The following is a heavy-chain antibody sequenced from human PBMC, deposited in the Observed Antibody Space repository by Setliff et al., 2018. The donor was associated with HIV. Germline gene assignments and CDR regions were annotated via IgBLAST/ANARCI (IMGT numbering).Heavy chain of an antibody. CDR3: PLTSTWYYYHYYGVDV. CDR1: GGSIRSSDYY. J-gene: IGHJ6*02. CDR2: IDYSGSA. D-gene: IGHD6-13*01. Sequence: SETLSLTRTVSGGSIRSSDYYWGWIRQPPGKGLEWIGSIDYSGSAYYNPSLKSRVTISADTSKNQISLNLSSVTAADTAVYYCPLTSTWYYYHYYGVDVWGQGTTVTVSS. V-gene: IGHV4-39*07.